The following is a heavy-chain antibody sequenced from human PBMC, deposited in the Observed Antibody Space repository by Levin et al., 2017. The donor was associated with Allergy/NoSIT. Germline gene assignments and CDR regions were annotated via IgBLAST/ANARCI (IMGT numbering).Heavy chain of an antibody. J-gene: IGHJ4*02. CDR2: IYYRGST. CDR3: AREADCSSTNCYRVFDC. CDR1: GGSISSGGYY. Sequence: SETLSLTCTVSGGSISSGGYYWSWIRQYPGKGLEWIGYIYYRGSTYYNPSLKSRVTISVDTSKNQFSLKLSSVTAADTAVYYCAREADCSSTNCYRVFDCWGQGTLVTVSS. V-gene: IGHV4-31*03. D-gene: IGHD2-2*01.